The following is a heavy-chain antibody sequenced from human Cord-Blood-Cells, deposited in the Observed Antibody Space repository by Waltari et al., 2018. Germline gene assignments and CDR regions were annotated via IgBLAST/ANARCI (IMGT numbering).Heavy chain of an antibody. J-gene: IGHJ5*02. CDR3: ARREDGDYWFDP. CDR2: IYYSGST. Sequence: QPQLQESGPGLVKPSETLSLTGTVSGGPISSSSYYWGCIRQPPGKGLEWIGSIYYSGSTYYNPSLKSQVTISVDTSKNKFSLKLSSVTAADTAVYYCARREDGDYWFDPWGQGTLVTVSS. D-gene: IGHD4-17*01. CDR1: GGPISSSSYY. V-gene: IGHV4-39*01.